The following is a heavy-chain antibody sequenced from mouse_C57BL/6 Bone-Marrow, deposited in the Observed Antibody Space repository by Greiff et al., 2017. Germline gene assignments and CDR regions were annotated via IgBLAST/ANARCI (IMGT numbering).Heavy chain of an antibody. J-gene: IGHJ4*01. V-gene: IGHV1-81*01. CDR3: ERGYYDGSSYLYAMDY. CDR2: IYPRSGNT. CDR1: GYTFTSYG. D-gene: IGHD1-1*01. Sequence: VQLQQSGAELARPGASVKLSCKASGYTFTSYGISWVKQRTGQGLEWIGEIYPRSGNTYYNEKFKGKATLTADKSSSTAYMELRSRTSEDSAGYVSERGYYDGSSYLYAMDYWGQGTSVTVSS.